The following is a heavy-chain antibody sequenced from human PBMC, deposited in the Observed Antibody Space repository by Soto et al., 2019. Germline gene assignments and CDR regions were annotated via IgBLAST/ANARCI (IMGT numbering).Heavy chain of an antibody. CDR3: VRDSPIGSTFSGYDGIDY. CDR2: IIPLLGTT. D-gene: IGHD5-12*01. Sequence: SVKVSCKTSGGTFSNDIITWVLQAPGQGLEWMGRIIPLLGTTNYAQKFQGRVTITADKSTGTAYMELNSLRSEDTAVYYCVRDSPIGSTFSGYDGIDYWGQGTLVTVSS. V-gene: IGHV1-69*08. CDR1: GGTFSNDI. J-gene: IGHJ4*02.